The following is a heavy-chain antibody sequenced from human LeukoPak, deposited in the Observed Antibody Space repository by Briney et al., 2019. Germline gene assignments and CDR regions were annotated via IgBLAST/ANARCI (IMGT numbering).Heavy chain of an antibody. CDR2: ISSSGSTI. CDR1: GFTFSSYE. V-gene: IGHV3-48*03. D-gene: IGHD6-13*01. Sequence: GGSLRLSCAASGFTFSSYEMNWVRQAPGKGLEWVSHISSSGSTIYYADSVKGRFTISRDNAKNSLYLQMNSLRAEDTAVYYCARGGGSWYGIDYWGQGTLVTVSS. CDR3: ARGGGSWYGIDY. J-gene: IGHJ4*02.